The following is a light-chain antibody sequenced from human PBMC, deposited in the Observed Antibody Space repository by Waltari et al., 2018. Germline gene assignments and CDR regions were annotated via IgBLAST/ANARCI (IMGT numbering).Light chain of an antibody. Sequence: QSLLTQPTSVSGAPGQSVTISCTGSCSNNGAVPYGHWYQAFPRTAPKLLIYGNDNRPSGVPDRFSGSKSGSSASLAINGLQAEDEADYYCQSFDSNVRGGVVFGGGTKVTVL. V-gene: IGLV1-40*01. J-gene: IGLJ3*02. CDR2: GND. CDR1: CSNNGAVPY. CDR3: QSFDSNVRGGVV.